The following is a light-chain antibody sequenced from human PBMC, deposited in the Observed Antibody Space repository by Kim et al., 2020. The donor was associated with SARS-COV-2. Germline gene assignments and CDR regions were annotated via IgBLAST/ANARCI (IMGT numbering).Light chain of an antibody. CDR3: QAWDSSTVV. Sequence: SYELTQPPSVSVSPGQTASITCSGDKLGDKYACWYQQKPGQSPVLVIYQDSERPSGIPERFSGSNSGNTATLTISGTQAMDEADYYCQAWDSSTVVSGGG. CDR1: KLGDKY. V-gene: IGLV3-1*01. J-gene: IGLJ2*01. CDR2: QDS.